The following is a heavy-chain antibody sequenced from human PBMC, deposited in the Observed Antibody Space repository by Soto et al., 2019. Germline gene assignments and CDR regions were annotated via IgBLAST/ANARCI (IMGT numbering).Heavy chain of an antibody. V-gene: IGHV3-74*01. J-gene: IGHJ4*02. CDR3: ASGGIVGATDLDY. CDR2: INSDGSST. D-gene: IGHD1-26*01. CDR1: GFTFSSYW. Sequence: EVQLVESGGGLVQPGGSLRLSCAASGFTFSSYWMHWVRQAPGKGLVWVSRINSDGSSTSYADSVKGRFTISRANAKNTLYLQMNSLRAEDTAVYHCASGGIVGATDLDYWGQGTLVTVSS.